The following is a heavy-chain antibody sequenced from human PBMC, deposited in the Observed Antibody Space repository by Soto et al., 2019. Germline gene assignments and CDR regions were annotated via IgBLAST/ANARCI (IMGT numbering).Heavy chain of an antibody. Sequence: PGGSLRLSCAASGFTFSSYAMIWVRQAPVKGLEWVSAISGSGGSTYYADSVKGRFTISRDNSKNTLYLQMNSLRAEDTAVYYCAKACRGTAMVTPFDYWGQGTLVTVSS. CDR2: ISGSGGST. J-gene: IGHJ4*02. V-gene: IGHV3-23*01. CDR3: AKACRGTAMVTPFDY. D-gene: IGHD5-18*01. CDR1: GFTFSSYA.